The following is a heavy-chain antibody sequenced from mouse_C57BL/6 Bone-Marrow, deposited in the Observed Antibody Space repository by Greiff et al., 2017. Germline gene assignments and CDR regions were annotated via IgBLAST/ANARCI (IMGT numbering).Heavy chain of an antibody. CDR1: GFNIKDDY. J-gene: IGHJ4*01. Sequence: VQLQQSGAELVRPGASVKLSCTASGFNIKDDYMHWVKQRPGQGLEWIGWIDPANGDTEYASKFQGKAPLTADTSSNTAYLQLSSLTSEDTAVYYCTTYSNPYYAMDYWGQGTSVTVSS. CDR2: IDPANGDT. D-gene: IGHD2-5*01. V-gene: IGHV14-4*01. CDR3: TTYSNPYYAMDY.